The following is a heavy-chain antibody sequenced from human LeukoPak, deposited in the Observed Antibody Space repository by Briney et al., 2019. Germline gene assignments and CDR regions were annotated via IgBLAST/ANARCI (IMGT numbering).Heavy chain of an antibody. D-gene: IGHD2-2*01. CDR1: GYTFTNYY. Sequence: GASVKVSCKASGYTFTNYYIYWVRQAPGQGLEWMGGIIPIFGTANYAQKFQGRVTITADKSTSTAYMELSSLRSEDTAVYYCAKRYCSSTTCYDDRGAFDYWGQGTLVTVSS. CDR2: IIPIFGTA. J-gene: IGHJ4*02. V-gene: IGHV1-69*06. CDR3: AKRYCSSTTCYDDRGAFDY.